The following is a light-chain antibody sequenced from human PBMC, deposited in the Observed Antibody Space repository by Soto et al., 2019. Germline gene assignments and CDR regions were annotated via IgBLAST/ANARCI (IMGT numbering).Light chain of an antibody. V-gene: IGKV3-20*01. Sequence: LEQSPVTLSLSPGERATLSCRASESVSSRLAWYQHKSGQAPRLLISGASRRATGIPDRFSGSGSGTDFTLTISRLEPEDFALYYCQHYYGTSPISFGQGTRLEIK. CDR1: ESVSSR. CDR3: QHYYGTSPIS. CDR2: GAS. J-gene: IGKJ5*01.